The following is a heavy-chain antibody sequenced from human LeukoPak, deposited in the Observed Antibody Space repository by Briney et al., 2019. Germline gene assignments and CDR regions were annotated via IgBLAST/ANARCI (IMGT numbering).Heavy chain of an antibody. J-gene: IGHJ4*02. Sequence: GGSLRLSCAVSGFTFSSYAMSWVRQAPGKGLEWVSGISGSGGRTYYADSVKGRFTISRDNSKNTLHLQMNSLRAEDTAVYYCARMGDHILTGGDYWGQGTLVTVSS. CDR2: ISGSGGRT. CDR1: GFTFSSYA. CDR3: ARMGDHILTGGDY. V-gene: IGHV3-23*01. D-gene: IGHD3-9*01.